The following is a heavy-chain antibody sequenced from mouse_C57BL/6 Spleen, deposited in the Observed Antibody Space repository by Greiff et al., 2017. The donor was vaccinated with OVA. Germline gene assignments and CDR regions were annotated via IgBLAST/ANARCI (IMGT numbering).Heavy chain of an antibody. V-gene: IGHV1-50*01. CDR1: GYTFTSYW. D-gene: IGHD1-1*01. J-gene: IGHJ1*03. Sequence: QVHVKQSGAELVKPGASVKLSCKASGYTFTSYWMQWVKQRPGQGLEWIGEIDPSDSYTNYNQKFKGKATLTVDTSSSTAYMQLSSLTSEDSAVYYCARRGTTVVATRWYFDVWGTGTTVTVSS. CDR2: IDPSDSYT. CDR3: ARRGTTVVATRWYFDV.